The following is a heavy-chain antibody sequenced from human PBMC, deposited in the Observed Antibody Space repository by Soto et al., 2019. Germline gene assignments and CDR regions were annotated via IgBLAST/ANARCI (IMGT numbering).Heavy chain of an antibody. D-gene: IGHD6-19*01. CDR3: AKGGRQWLVTSDFNY. CDR2: VSHDGRNT. CDR1: GFTFSDYA. Sequence: VQLVESGGGVVQPGRSLRLSCAASGFTFSDYAMHWVRQAPGKGLEWVAVVSHDGRNTHYADSVKGRFTISRDSSKNPVSLEMTSLGAGDTAVYYCAKGGRQWLVTSDFNYGGQGAWSPSPQ. V-gene: IGHV3-30*18. J-gene: IGHJ4*02.